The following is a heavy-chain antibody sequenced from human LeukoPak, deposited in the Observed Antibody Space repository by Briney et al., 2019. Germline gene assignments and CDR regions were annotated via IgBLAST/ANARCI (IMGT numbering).Heavy chain of an antibody. D-gene: IGHD3-22*01. V-gene: IGHV1-24*01. CDR3: ATIAQYYYDSSGYYPGAFDI. CDR2: FDPEDGET. J-gene: IGHJ3*02. Sequence: ASVKVSCKVSGYTLTELSMHWVRQAPGKGLEWMGGFDPEDGETIYAQKFQGRVTMTEDTSTDTAYMELSSLRSEDTAVYHCATIAQYYYDSSGYYPGAFDIWGQGTMVTVSS. CDR1: GYTLTELS.